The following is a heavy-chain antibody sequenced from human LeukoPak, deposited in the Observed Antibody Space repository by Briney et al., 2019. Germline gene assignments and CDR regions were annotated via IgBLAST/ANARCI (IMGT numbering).Heavy chain of an antibody. V-gene: IGHV1-46*01. D-gene: IGHD6-19*01. CDR2: INPSVGST. J-gene: IGHJ3*02. Sequence: GASVKVSCKASGYTFTGYYMHWVRQAPGQGLEWMGIINPSVGSTSFAQKFQGRVTMTSDTSTSTVYMELSSLRSEDTAVYYCARDQQWLITGEDAFDIWGQGTMVTVSS. CDR3: ARDQQWLITGEDAFDI. CDR1: GYTFTGYY.